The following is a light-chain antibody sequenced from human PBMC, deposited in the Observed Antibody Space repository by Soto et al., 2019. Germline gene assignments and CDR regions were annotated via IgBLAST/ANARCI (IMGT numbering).Light chain of an antibody. CDR3: QQRSNWPPWP. J-gene: IGKJ1*01. V-gene: IGKV3-15*01. CDR2: GAS. CDR1: QSVSSK. Sequence: VRTQSPDTLSVSPGEGATLSCRASQSVSSKLAWYQQKPGQAPRLLIYGASTRATGIPVRFSGSGSGTDFTLTISSLESEDFAVYYCQQRSNWPPWPFGQGTKVDI.